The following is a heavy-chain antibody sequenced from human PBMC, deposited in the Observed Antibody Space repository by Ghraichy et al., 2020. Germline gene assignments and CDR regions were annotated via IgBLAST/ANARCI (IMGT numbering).Heavy chain of an antibody. CDR3: ATALFHSSWFDP. D-gene: IGHD6-13*01. CDR1: GFTFSSYA. Sequence: GGSLRLSCAASGFTFSSYAMSWVRQAPGKGLEWVSAISGSGGSTYYADSVKGRFTISRDNSKNTLYLQMNSLRAEDTAVYYCATALFHSSWFDPWGQETLVTVSS. CDR2: ISGSGGST. J-gene: IGHJ5*02. V-gene: IGHV3-23*01.